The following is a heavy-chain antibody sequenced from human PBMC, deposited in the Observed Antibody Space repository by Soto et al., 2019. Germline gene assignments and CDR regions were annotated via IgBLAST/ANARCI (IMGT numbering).Heavy chain of an antibody. CDR3: ARIGECAGDCYFLDY. V-gene: IGHV3-13*04. J-gene: IGHJ4*02. CDR2: IGTAGDT. CDR1: GFTFSSYD. D-gene: IGHD2-21*02. Sequence: GGSLRLSCAASGFTFSSYDMHWVRQVTGKRLEWVAAIGTAGDTYYPDSVKGRFTISRENAKNSLYLEMNSLRAGDTAVYYCARIGECAGDCYFLDYWGQGTLVTVS.